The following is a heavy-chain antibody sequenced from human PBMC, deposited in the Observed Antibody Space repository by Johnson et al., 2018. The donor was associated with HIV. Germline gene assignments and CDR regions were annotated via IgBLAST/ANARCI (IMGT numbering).Heavy chain of an antibody. CDR2: IQYDESDK. D-gene: IGHD6-19*01. CDR3: AKVRGSGWPDGFEV. CDR1: GFTFSSYG. V-gene: IGHV3-30*02. Sequence: QVQLVESGGGLVQPGGSLRLSCAASGFTFSSYGMHWVRQAPGKGLEWGAFIQYDESDKYYADSVKGRFTISRDNSKNTLFLQMNSLRAEDTAVYYCAKVRGSGWPDGFEVWGQGAMVTVSS. J-gene: IGHJ3*01.